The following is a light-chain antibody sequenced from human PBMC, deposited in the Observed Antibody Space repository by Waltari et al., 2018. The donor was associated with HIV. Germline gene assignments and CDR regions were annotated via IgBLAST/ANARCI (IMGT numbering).Light chain of an antibody. CDR3: ASFTGDNTVM. V-gene: IGLV2-14*03. CDR1: DSDSGLYNF. CDR2: DVD. Sequence: AVTQPASVSGLPGQSTTISCTGGDSDSGLYNFVSWYQQHSGKPPKLILYDVDSRASGVSDRFSGSMSGNTASLTISGLRAEDEAHYYCASFTGDNTVMFGGGTEVTVL. J-gene: IGLJ3*02.